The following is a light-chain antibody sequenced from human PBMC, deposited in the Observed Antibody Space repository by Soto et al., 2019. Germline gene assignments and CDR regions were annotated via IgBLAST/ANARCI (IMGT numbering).Light chain of an antibody. CDR2: GAS. CDR3: QQYTSSLNT. CDR1: EPIRNNY. J-gene: IGKJ5*01. V-gene: IGKV3-20*01. Sequence: QYPGTLSFSPGEGATLSCMASEPIRNNYLAWYHQKPGQAPRLLIYGASVSATGVPERCSGSGSGTDFTLTISRLEPEDFAVYYCQQYTSSLNTFGQGTRLEIK.